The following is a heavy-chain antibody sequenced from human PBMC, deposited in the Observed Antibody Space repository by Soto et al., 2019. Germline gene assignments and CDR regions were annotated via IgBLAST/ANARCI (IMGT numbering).Heavy chain of an antibody. J-gene: IGHJ4*02. CDR3: ARGQRITIFGVIRGIFDY. V-gene: IGHV4-34*01. D-gene: IGHD3-3*01. CDR2: INHSGST. Sequence: PSETLSLTCAVYGGSFSGYYWSWIRQPPGKGLEWIGEINHSGSTNYNPSLKSRVTISVDTSKNQFSLKLSSVTAADTAVYYCARGQRITIFGVIRGIFDYWGQGTLVTVSS. CDR1: GGSFSGYY.